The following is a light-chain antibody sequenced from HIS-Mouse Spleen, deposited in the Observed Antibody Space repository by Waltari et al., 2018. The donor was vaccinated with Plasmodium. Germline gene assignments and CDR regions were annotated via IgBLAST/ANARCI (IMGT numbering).Light chain of an antibody. V-gene: IGKV3-15*01. Sequence: IVMTQSPATLSVSPGERATLSRRASQSVSSNLAWYQQKPGQAPRLLSSGASTRATGIPARCSGSGSETEFTHTISSLQSEDFAVYYGQQYNNWSFTFGPGTKVDIK. CDR2: GAS. CDR1: QSVSSN. J-gene: IGKJ3*01. CDR3: QQYNNWSFT.